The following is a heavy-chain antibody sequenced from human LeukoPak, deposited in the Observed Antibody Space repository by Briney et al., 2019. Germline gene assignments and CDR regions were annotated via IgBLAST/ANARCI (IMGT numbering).Heavy chain of an antibody. D-gene: IGHD3-22*01. V-gene: IGHV3-15*01. Sequence: GGSLRLSCAASGFTFSNAWMSWVRQAPGKGLEWVGRIKSKTDGGTTDYAAPVKGRFTISRDDSKKTLSLQMNSLKTEDTAVYYCTTESNYYDSSGYYLDAFDIWGQGTMVTVSS. J-gene: IGHJ3*02. CDR1: GFTFSNAW. CDR2: IKSKTDGGTT. CDR3: TTESNYYDSSGYYLDAFDI.